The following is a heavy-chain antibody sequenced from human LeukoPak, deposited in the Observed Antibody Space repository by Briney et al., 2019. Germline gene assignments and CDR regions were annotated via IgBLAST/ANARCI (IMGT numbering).Heavy chain of an antibody. J-gene: IGHJ4*02. CDR1: GFTFSSYS. Sequence: GGSLRLSCAASGFTFSSYSMNWVRQAPGKGLQWVSSISDTGNYIIYADSLKGRFTISRDNAKNSLFLQMHSLRAEDTAIYYCARRYCSGTNCYAFDYWGQGTLVTVSS. V-gene: IGHV3-21*01. CDR2: ISDTGNYI. CDR3: ARRYCSGTNCYAFDY. D-gene: IGHD2-2*01.